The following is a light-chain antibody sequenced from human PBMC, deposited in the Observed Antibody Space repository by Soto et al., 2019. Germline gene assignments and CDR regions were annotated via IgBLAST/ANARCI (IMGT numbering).Light chain of an antibody. CDR2: LGS. V-gene: IGKV2-28*01. CDR3: MEALQTPWT. CDR1: QSLLHSNGYSY. J-gene: IGKJ1*01. Sequence: DIVMTQSPVSLPVTPGEPASISCRSSQSLLHSNGYSYLDWFLQRPGQSPQLLIYLGSNRAPGVPDRFSGSGSGTDFTLKISRVEAEDVGVYYCMEALQTPWTFDQRTKVEIK.